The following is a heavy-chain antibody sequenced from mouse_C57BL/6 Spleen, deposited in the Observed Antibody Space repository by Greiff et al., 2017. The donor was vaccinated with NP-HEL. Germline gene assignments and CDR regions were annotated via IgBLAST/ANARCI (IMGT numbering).Heavy chain of an antibody. V-gene: IGHV1-53*01. J-gene: IGHJ2*01. Sequence: QVQLQQPGTELVKPGASVKLSCKASGYTFTSYWMHWVKQRPGQGLEWIGNIIPSNGGTNYNEKFKSKATLTVDKSSSTAYMQLSSLTSEDSAVYNCARGWGLRPYFGYWGQGTTLTVSS. CDR3: ARGWGLRPYFGY. CDR2: IIPSNGGT. CDR1: GYTFTSYW.